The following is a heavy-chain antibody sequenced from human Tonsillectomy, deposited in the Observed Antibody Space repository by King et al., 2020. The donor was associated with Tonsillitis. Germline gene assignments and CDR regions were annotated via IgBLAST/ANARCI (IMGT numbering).Heavy chain of an antibody. V-gene: IGHV4-59*01. CDR3: ARVARDYYDSSGYRGPDYYYYMDV. Sequence: QLQESGPGLVKPSETLSLTCTVSGASISSYYWSWIRQPPGKGLEWIGYIYYSGSTNYNPSLKSRVTISVDMSKNQFSLKLSSVTAADTAVYYCARVARDYYDSSGYRGPDYYYYMDVWGKGTTVTVSS. J-gene: IGHJ6*03. CDR1: GASISSYY. CDR2: IYYSGST. D-gene: IGHD3-22*01.